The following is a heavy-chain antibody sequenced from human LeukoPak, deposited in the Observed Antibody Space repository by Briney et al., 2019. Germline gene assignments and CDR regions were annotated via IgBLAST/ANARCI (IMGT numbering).Heavy chain of an antibody. CDR3: AKALARFGELPLPYGMDV. V-gene: IGHV3-23*01. J-gene: IGHJ6*02. D-gene: IGHD3-10*01. Sequence: GGSLRLSCAASGFTFSSDAMSWVRQAPGKGLEWVSAITGSGGSTYSADSVKGRFSISRDNSKNTLYLQMNSLRAEDTAVYYCAKALARFGELPLPYGMDVWGQGTTVTVSS. CDR2: ITGSGGST. CDR1: GFTFSSDA.